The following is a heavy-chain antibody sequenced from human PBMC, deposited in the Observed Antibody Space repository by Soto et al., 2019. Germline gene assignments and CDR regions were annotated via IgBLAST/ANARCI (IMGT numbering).Heavy chain of an antibody. CDR3: AREGSMELERRFRLFDY. J-gene: IGHJ4*02. Sequence: SETLSLTCAVYGGSFSGYYWSWIRQPPGKGLEWIGEINHSGSTNYNPSLKSRVTISVDTSKNQFSLKLSSVTAADTAVYYCAREGSMELERRFRLFDYWGQGTLVTVSS. CDR1: GGSFSGYY. CDR2: INHSGST. V-gene: IGHV4-34*01. D-gene: IGHD1-1*01.